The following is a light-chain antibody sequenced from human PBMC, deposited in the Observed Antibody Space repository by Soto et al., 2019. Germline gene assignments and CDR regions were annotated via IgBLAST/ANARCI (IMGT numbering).Light chain of an antibody. Sequence: EIVLTQSPATLSLSPGERATLSCRASQSVSTYLAWYQQNPGQAPRLLIYDASNRATGIPTRFSGSGSGTDFTLNISNLEPEDVAVYYCQQRSNWPPLTFGGGTKVEIK. V-gene: IGKV3-11*01. CDR3: QQRSNWPPLT. CDR2: DAS. J-gene: IGKJ4*01. CDR1: QSVSTY.